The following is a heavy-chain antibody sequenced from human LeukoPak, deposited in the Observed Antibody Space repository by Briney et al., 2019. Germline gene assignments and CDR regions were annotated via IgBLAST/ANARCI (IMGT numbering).Heavy chain of an antibody. D-gene: IGHD6-13*01. CDR3: ATIGYSSSWYDYYYYMDV. V-gene: IGHV3-74*01. Sequence: PGGSLRLSCAASGFTFSSYWMHWVRQAPGKGLVWVSRINSDGSSTSYADSVKGRFTISRDNAKNTLYLQMNSLRAEDTAVYYCATIGYSSSWYDYYYYMDVWGKGTTVTVSS. J-gene: IGHJ6*03. CDR2: INSDGSST. CDR1: GFTFSSYW.